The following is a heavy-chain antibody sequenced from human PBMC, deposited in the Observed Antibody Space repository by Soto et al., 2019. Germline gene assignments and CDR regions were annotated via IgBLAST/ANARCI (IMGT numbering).Heavy chain of an antibody. CDR3: AYRPWDYYDSSGYYSPFDY. Sequence: QITLKESGPTLVKPTQTLTLTCTFSGFSLSTSGVGVGWIRQPPGKALEWLALIYWNDDKRYSPSLKSRLTITKDTCKNQVVLTMTNMDPVDTATYYCAYRPWDYYDSSGYYSPFDYWGQGTLVTVSS. V-gene: IGHV2-5*01. CDR2: IYWNDDK. J-gene: IGHJ4*02. CDR1: GFSLSTSGVG. D-gene: IGHD3-22*01.